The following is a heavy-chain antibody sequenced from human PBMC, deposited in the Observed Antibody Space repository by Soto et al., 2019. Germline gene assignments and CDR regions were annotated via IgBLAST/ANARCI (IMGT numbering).Heavy chain of an antibody. CDR1: GFTFSSYA. D-gene: IGHD1-26*01. Sequence: GGSLRLSCAASGFTFSSYAMSWVRQAPGKGLEWVSAISGSGGSTYYADSVKGRFTISRDNSKNTLYLQMNSLRAEDTSVYYCAKEGGLSGSYYISSSYYFDYWGQGTLVTVSS. CDR3: AKEGGLSGSYYISSSYYFDY. CDR2: ISGSGGST. J-gene: IGHJ4*02. V-gene: IGHV3-23*01.